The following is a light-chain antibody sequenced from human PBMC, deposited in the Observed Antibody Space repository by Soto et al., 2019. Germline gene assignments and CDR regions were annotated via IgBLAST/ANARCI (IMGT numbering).Light chain of an antibody. V-gene: IGLV2-14*01. CDR3: SSYTSSSTLVV. J-gene: IGLJ2*01. CDR2: EVS. Sequence: QSALTQPASVSGSPGQSITISCTGTSSDVGGYNYVSWYQQHPGKAPKFMIYEVSNRPSGVSNRFSGSKSGNTASLTISGLPAEDEADYYCSSYTSSSTLVVFSGGTKLTVL. CDR1: SSDVGGYNY.